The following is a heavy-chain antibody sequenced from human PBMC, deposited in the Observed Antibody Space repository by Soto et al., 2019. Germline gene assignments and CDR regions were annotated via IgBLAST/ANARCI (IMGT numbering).Heavy chain of an antibody. CDR3: ARSAYNFEGVFDY. CDR2: MSPNGGHT. CDR1: GYTFTSYD. Sequence: QVQLVQSGAEVKKPGASVKVSCKASGYTFTSYDIKWVRQATGQGLEWMGWMSPNGGHTGYAQKFQGRITMTRNTSTSTAYMVLSSLTSDDTAVYYCARSAYNFEGVFDYWGQGTLVTVSS. J-gene: IGHJ4*02. D-gene: IGHD1-1*01. V-gene: IGHV1-8*01.